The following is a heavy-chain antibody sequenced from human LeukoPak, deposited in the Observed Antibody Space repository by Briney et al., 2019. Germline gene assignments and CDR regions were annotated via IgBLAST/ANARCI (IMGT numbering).Heavy chain of an antibody. J-gene: IGHJ4*02. CDR3: ARDLTGARDY. CDR2: IYSGGST. CDR1: GFTVSSNY. V-gene: IGHV3-66*01. D-gene: IGHD7-27*01. Sequence: PGGSLRLSCAASGFTVSSNYMSWVRRAPGKGLEWVSVIYSGGSTYYADSVKGRFTISRDNSKNTLYLQMNSLRAEDTAVYYCARDLTGARDYWGQGTLVTVSS.